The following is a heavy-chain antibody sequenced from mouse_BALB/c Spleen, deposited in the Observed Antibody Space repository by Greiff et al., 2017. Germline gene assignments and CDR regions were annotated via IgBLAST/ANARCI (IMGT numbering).Heavy chain of an antibody. CDR3: ARRVPICYGSSLGAMDY. D-gene: IGHD1-1*01. Sequence: VQLQQSGAELMKPGASVKISCKATGYTFSSYWIEWVKQRPGHGLEWIGEILPGSGSTNYNEKFKGKATFTADTSSNTAYMQLSSLTSEDSAVYYCARRVPICYGSSLGAMDYWGQGTSVTVSS. CDR1: GYTFSSYW. CDR2: ILPGSGST. V-gene: IGHV1-9*01. J-gene: IGHJ4*01.